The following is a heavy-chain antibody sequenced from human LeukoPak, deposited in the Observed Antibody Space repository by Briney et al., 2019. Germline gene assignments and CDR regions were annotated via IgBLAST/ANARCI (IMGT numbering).Heavy chain of an antibody. V-gene: IGHV1-2*02. CDR3: ARKPVDEYYDLLLNSYYFDY. D-gene: IGHD3-3*01. CDR1: GYTFTGYY. CDR2: INPNSGGT. J-gene: IGHJ4*02. Sequence: ASVEVSCKASGYTFTGYYMHWVRQAPGQGREWMGWINPNSGGTNYAQKFQGRVTMTRDTSISTAYMEPSRLRSDDTAVYYCARKPVDEYYDLLLNSYYFDYWGQGTLVTVSS.